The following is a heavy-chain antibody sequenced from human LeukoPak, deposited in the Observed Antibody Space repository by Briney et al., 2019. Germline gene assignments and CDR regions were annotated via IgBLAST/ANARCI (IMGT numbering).Heavy chain of an antibody. Sequence: PSETLSLTCTVSGGSIISYYLSWIRQPPGKGLEWIGYVYNSGTTNYNPSLKSRVTISADTFKNQFSLRLTSVTAADTAVYYCAKGLNNRSSGKRFDVFGIWGQGNGVPGSS. D-gene: IGHD6-6*01. V-gene: IGHV4-59*01. CDR3: AKGLNNRSSGKRFDVFGI. CDR2: VYNSGTT. J-gene: IGHJ3*02. CDR1: GGSIISYY.